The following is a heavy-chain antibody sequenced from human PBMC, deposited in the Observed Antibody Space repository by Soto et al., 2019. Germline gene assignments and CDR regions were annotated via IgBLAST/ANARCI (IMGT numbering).Heavy chain of an antibody. D-gene: IGHD3-3*01. V-gene: IGHV4-59*01. CDR3: ARVTYYDFWSGYPHYYSGMDV. Sequence: PSETLSLTCTVSGGSISSYYWSWIRQPPGKGLEWIGYIYYSGSTNYNPSLKSRVTISVDASKNQFSLKLSSVTAADTAVYYCARVTYYDFWSGYPHYYSGMDVWGQGTTVTVSS. J-gene: IGHJ6*02. CDR2: IYYSGST. CDR1: GGSISSYY.